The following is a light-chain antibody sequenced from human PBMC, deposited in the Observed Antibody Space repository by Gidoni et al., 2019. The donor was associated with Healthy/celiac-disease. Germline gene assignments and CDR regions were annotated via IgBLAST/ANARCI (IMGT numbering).Light chain of an antibody. CDR3: QQYGSSPSWT. CDR2: GAS. Sequence: ELVLTQSPGPLSLSPGERATLSCRASQSVSSSYLAWYQQKPGQAPRRLIYGASSRATGIPDRFSGSGSGTDFTLTISRLEPEDLAVYYCQQYGSSPSWTFGQGTKVEIK. J-gene: IGKJ1*01. CDR1: QSVSSSY. V-gene: IGKV3-20*01.